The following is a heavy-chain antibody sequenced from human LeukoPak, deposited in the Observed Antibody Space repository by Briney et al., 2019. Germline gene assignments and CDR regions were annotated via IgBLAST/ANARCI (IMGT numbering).Heavy chain of an antibody. V-gene: IGHV3-11*04. D-gene: IGHD3-3*01. CDR3: AAEGEVWYDFWSGYPF. J-gene: IGHJ4*02. Sequence: GGSLRLSCAASGFTFSDNYMSWIRQAPGKGLEWVSYISSSGSTICYADSVKGRFTISRDNAKNSLYLQMNSLRAEDTAVYYCAAEGEVWYDFWSGYPFWGQGTLVTVSS. CDR2: ISSSGSTI. CDR1: GFTFSDNY.